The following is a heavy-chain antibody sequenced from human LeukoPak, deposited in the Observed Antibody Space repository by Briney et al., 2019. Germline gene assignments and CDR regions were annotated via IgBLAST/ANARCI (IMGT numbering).Heavy chain of an antibody. CDR1: GFTFSSYA. V-gene: IGHV3-30*04. J-gene: IGHJ6*02. CDR3: ARVPGIAAAGTYYYYGMDV. D-gene: IGHD6-13*01. Sequence: PGGSLRLSCAASGFTFSSYAMHWVRQAPGKGLERVAVISYDGSNKYYADSVKGRFTISRDNSKNTLYLQMNSLRAEDTAVYHCARVPGIAAAGTYYYYGMDVWGQGTTVTVSS. CDR2: ISYDGSNK.